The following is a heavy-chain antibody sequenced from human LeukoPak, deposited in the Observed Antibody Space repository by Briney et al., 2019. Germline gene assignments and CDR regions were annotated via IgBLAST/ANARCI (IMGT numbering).Heavy chain of an antibody. CDR1: GGTFSTYS. V-gene: IGHV1-46*01. J-gene: IGHJ4*02. Sequence: ASVKVSCKASGGTFSTYSTSWVRQAPGQGLEWMGIINPSGGSTSYAQKFQGRVTMTRDTSTSTVYMELSSLRSEDTAVYYCASQPIVGATTQGFDYWGQGTLVTVSS. CDR2: INPSGGST. D-gene: IGHD1-26*01. CDR3: ASQPIVGATTQGFDY.